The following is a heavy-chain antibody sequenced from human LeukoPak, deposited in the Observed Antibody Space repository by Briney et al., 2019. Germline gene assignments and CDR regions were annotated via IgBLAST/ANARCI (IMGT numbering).Heavy chain of an antibody. Sequence: ASVKVSCKASGYTFNHYGISWVRQAPGQGLEWMGWVTSYNGDTNYAQKFQGRVTMSTDTSTSTAYMELRSLRFDDTAIYYCAKDWHILTGRNCFDPWGQGTLVTVSS. D-gene: IGHD3-9*01. CDR2: VTSYNGDT. V-gene: IGHV1-18*01. CDR1: GYTFNHYG. CDR3: AKDWHILTGRNCFDP. J-gene: IGHJ5*02.